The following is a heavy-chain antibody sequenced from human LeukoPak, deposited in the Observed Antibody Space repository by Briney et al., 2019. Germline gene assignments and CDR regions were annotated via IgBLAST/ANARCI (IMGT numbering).Heavy chain of an antibody. V-gene: IGHV4-59*08. Sequence: SETLSLTCTVSGGSTTNYWSWIRQPPGKGLEWIAYVYHTGHSNYNPSLKSRVIISLDTSKNQISLRVTSVTAADTAVYYCASPSRHYGMDVWGQGTTVTVSS. CDR3: ASPSRHYGMDV. D-gene: IGHD2-2*01. CDR2: VYHTGHS. CDR1: GGSTTNY. J-gene: IGHJ6*02.